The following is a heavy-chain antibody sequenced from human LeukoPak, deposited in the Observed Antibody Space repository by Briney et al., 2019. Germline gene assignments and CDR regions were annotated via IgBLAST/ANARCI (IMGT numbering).Heavy chain of an antibody. V-gene: IGHV4-34*01. CDR2: INHSGST. CDR3: ARGQWLVPFDY. J-gene: IGHJ4*02. CDR1: GGSFSGYY. D-gene: IGHD6-19*01. Sequence: SETLSLTCAVYGGSFSGYYWSWIRQPPGKGLEWIGEINHSGSTNYNPSLKSRVTISVDTSKNQFPLKLSSVTAADTAVYYCARGQWLVPFDYWGQGTLVTVSS.